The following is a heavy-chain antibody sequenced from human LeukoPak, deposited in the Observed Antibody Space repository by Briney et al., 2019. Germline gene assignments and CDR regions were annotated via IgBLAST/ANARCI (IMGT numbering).Heavy chain of an antibody. CDR2: IDHSGST. CDR3: ARAGWDFWSGYYDY. D-gene: IGHD3-3*01. V-gene: IGHV4-34*01. CDR1: GVSFSGYH. Sequence: PSETLSLTCAVYGVSFSGYHWNWIRQPPGKGLEWIGEIDHSGSTNYNPSLKSQVTISVATSKNQFSLKLSSVTAADTAVYYCARAGWDFWSGYYDYWGQGTLVTVSS. J-gene: IGHJ4*02.